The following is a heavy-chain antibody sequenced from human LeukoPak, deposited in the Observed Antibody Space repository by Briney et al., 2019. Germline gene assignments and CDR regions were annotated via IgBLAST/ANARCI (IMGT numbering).Heavy chain of an antibody. J-gene: IGHJ5*02. D-gene: IGHD2-2*01. CDR2: IKEDGSAQ. CDR3: ATSSNAPGNH. Sequence: QPGGSLRLSCAASGFTFSGYWMSWVRQAPGKGLEWVANIKEDGSAQYYVGSVKGRFTISRDNAKNSLNLQMNSLRAEDTAVYYCATSSNAPGNHWGQGTLVTVSS. CDR1: GFTFSGYW. V-gene: IGHV3-7*01.